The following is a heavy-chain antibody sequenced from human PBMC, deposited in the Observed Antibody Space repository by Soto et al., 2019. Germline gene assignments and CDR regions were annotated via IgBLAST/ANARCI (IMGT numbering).Heavy chain of an antibody. V-gene: IGHV3-23*01. J-gene: IGHJ6*02. Sequence: EVQLLESGGGLVQPGGSLRLSCAASGFTFSSYAMSWVRQAPGKGLEWVSAISGSGGSTYYADSVKGRFTISRDNSKNTLYLQMNSLRAEDTAVYYWANGGGYYYYGMDVWGQGTTVTVSS. CDR2: ISGSGGST. D-gene: IGHD3-10*01. CDR1: GFTFSSYA. CDR3: ANGGGYYYYGMDV.